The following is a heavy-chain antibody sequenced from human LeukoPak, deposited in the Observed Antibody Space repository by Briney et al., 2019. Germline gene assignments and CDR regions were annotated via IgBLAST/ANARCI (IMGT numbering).Heavy chain of an antibody. D-gene: IGHD1-26*01. V-gene: IGHV3-48*04. J-gene: IGHJ5*02. CDR1: GFTFSDYG. Sequence: PGRSLRLSCAASGFTFSDYGMNWVRQAPGKGLEWVSYISTSGDAIYYADSVQGRFTISRDNAKNSLYLQMNSLSAEDTAVYYCATWDRFDPWGQGTLVTVSS. CDR2: ISTSGDAI. CDR3: ATWDRFDP.